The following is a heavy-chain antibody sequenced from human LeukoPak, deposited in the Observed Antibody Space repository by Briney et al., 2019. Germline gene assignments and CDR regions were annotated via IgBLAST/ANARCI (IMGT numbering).Heavy chain of an antibody. Sequence: ASVKVSCKASGYTFTCYGISWVGQAPGQGLEWMGWISAYNGNTNYAQRLQGRVTMTTDTSTSTAYMELRSLRSDDTAVYYCARFITIFGVDYWGQGTLVTVSS. CDR2: ISAYNGNT. V-gene: IGHV1-18*01. CDR1: GYTFTCYG. D-gene: IGHD3-3*01. J-gene: IGHJ4*02. CDR3: ARFITIFGVDY.